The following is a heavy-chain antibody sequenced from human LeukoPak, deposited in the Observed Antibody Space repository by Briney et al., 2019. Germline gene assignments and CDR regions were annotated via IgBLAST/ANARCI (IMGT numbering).Heavy chain of an antibody. Sequence: SETLSLTCTVSGGSISNYYWSWIRQPPGKGLEWIGYIYYSGNTNYNPSLKSRVTISVDASKNQFSLKLNSVTAVDTAVYYCARVRYCSTNRCYDREFDNWGQGTLVTVSS. J-gene: IGHJ4*02. CDR3: ARVRYCSTNRCYDREFDN. D-gene: IGHD2-2*01. CDR2: IYYSGNT. V-gene: IGHV4-59*01. CDR1: GGSISNYY.